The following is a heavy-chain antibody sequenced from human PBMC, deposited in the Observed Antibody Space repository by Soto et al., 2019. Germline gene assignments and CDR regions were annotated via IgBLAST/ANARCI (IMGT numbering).Heavy chain of an antibody. CDR1: GFTFSSYS. Sequence: EVQLVESGGGLVQPGGSLRLSCAASGFTFSSYSLTWVRQAPGKXLEWISYINAGSTTIYYGDSVKGRFTLSRDNAKQSLYLQMDSLRAEDTAVYYCARDMSGDYYYYMDVWGRGTAVTVSS. CDR2: INAGSTTI. V-gene: IGHV3-48*01. D-gene: IGHD3-10*02. J-gene: IGHJ6*03. CDR3: ARDMSGDYYYYMDV.